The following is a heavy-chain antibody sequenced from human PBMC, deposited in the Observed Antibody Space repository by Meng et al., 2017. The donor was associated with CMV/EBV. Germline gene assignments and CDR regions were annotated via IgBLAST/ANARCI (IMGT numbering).Heavy chain of an antibody. CDR2: IRYDGSNK. D-gene: IGHD3-3*01. Sequence: GESLKISCAPSGIIFTTYGLHWVRQAPGKGLEWVAFIRYDGSNKYYADSVKGRFTISRDNSKNTMYLQMNSLRGEDTAVYYCARDCRVTIFGSYYYGMDVWGQGTTVTVSS. V-gene: IGHV3-30*02. J-gene: IGHJ6*02. CDR3: ARDCRVTIFGSYYYGMDV. CDR1: GIIFTTYG.